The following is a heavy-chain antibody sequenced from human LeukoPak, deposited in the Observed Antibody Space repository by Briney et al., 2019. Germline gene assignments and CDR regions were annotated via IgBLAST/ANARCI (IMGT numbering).Heavy chain of an antibody. CDR3: AKELGHTLPFDC. Sequence: GGSLRLSCAASGFTFSSYAMNWVRQAPGKGLEWVSASSGSGATTYHADSVKGRFTISRDNSKNMLYLQMNSLRGEDTAIYYCAKELGHTLPFDCWGQGTLVTVSS. CDR2: SSGSGATT. D-gene: IGHD2-2*02. CDR1: GFTFSSYA. J-gene: IGHJ4*02. V-gene: IGHV3-23*01.